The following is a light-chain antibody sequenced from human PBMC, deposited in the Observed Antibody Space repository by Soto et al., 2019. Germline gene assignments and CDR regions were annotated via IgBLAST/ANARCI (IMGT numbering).Light chain of an antibody. J-gene: IGLJ2*01. V-gene: IGLV1-40*01. Sequence: QPVLTQPPSVSGAPGQRVTISCTGSSSNIGAGYDVHWYQQLPGTAPKLLIYGNSNRPSGVPDRFSGSKSGTSASLAITGLQAEDEADDYCQSYDSSLKVVFGGGTKLTVL. CDR3: QSYDSSLKVV. CDR1: SSNIGAGYD. CDR2: GNS.